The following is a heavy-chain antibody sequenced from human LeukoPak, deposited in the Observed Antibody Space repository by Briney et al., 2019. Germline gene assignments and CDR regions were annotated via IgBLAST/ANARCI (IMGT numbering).Heavy chain of an antibody. CDR2: ISGNNGNT. CDR3: ARDRTVYMDV. J-gene: IGHJ6*03. V-gene: IGHV1-18*01. D-gene: IGHD1-14*01. Sequence: GASVKVCCKASGYTFTRYSITWVRQAPGQGLEWVGWISGNNGNTFYAQKLQGRVTLTTDTSTRTAYLELRSLRSDDTAVYFCARDRTVYMDVWGKGTTVTVSS. CDR1: GYTFTRYS.